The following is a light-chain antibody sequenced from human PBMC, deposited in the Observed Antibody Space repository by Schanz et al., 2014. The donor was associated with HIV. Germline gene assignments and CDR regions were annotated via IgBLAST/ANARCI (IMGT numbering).Light chain of an antibody. CDR1: SSDVGGYNH. J-gene: IGLJ3*02. CDR3: CSYTGNYHWV. CDR2: EVI. V-gene: IGLV2-11*01. Sequence: QSALTQPRSVSGSPGQSVTISCTGTSSDVGGYNHVSWYQQHPGKAPKLMIYEVIKRPSGVPDRFSGSKSGNTASLTISGLQTDDEADYYCCSYTGNYHWVFGGGTKLTVL.